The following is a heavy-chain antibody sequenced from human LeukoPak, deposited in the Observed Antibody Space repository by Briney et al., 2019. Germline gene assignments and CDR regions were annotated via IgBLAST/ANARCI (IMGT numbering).Heavy chain of an antibody. CDR2: LSHSGSS. D-gene: IGHD2-2*01. V-gene: IGHV4-59*02. CDR1: GGSVSSYY. CDR3: ARARYANAWYAFDI. Sequence: SETLCVTCTVSGGSVSSYYWSWIRRPPGRGLEWIAYLSHSGSSDSNPSLTSRVTTLVDTSKNQFSLKLTSVTAADTAVYYCARARYANAWYAFDIWGHGTTVSPSS. J-gene: IGHJ3*02.